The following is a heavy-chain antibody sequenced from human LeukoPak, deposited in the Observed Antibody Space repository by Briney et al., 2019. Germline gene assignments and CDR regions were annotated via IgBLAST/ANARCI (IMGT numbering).Heavy chain of an antibody. D-gene: IGHD7-27*01. J-gene: IGHJ4*02. CDR1: GFTFSSYW. CDR3: ARDGLTGRDY. CDR2: INNDGSGT. Sequence: GGSLRLSCAASGFTFSSYWMHWVRQAPGKGPVWVSRINNDGSGTTYADSVKGRFTISRDDAKNTLYLQMNSLRAEDTAVYYCARDGLTGRDYWGQGTLVTVSS. V-gene: IGHV3-74*01.